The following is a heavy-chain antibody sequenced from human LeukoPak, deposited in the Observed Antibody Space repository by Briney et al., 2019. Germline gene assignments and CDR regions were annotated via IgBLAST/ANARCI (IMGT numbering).Heavy chain of an antibody. D-gene: IGHD3-16*01. CDR1: GFTFSSYA. CDR2: ISGGGNST. CDR3: ARDKVSEQTPKPSYYDYVWGSYVSQTSAFDI. V-gene: IGHV3-23*01. Sequence: PGGSLRLSCAASGFTFSSYAMSWVRQAPGKGLEWVSGISGGGNSTYYAGSVKGRFTISRDNSKNTLYLQMNSLRAEDTAVYYCARDKVSEQTPKPSYYDYVWGSYVSQTSAFDIWGQGTMVTVSS. J-gene: IGHJ3*02.